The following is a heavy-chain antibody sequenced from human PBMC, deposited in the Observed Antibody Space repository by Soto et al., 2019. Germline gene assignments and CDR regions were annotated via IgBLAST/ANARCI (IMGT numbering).Heavy chain of an antibody. Sequence: PSETLTLTCSVSGGSIGNSRDYWGWIRQPPGKGLEWIATIYYSGKTYYNPSLNSQVTISVDTSKNQFSLKLSSVTAADTAVYYCARDGDGYNYWGQGTLVTVSS. CDR2: IYYSGKT. J-gene: IGHJ4*02. CDR3: ARDGDGYNY. CDR1: GGSIGNSRDY. D-gene: IGHD5-12*01. V-gene: IGHV4-39*07.